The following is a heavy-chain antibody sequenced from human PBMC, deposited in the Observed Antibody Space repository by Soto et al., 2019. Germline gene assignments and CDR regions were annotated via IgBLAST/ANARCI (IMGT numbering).Heavy chain of an antibody. Sequence: ASVKVSCKVSGYTLTELSMHWVRQAPGKGLEWMGGFDPEDGETIYAQKFQGRVTMTEGTSTDTAYMELSSLRSEDTAVYYCATIRVTPLQWEPQGFDPWGQGTLVTVSS. CDR3: ATIRVTPLQWEPQGFDP. D-gene: IGHD1-26*01. CDR2: FDPEDGET. CDR1: GYTLTELS. J-gene: IGHJ5*02. V-gene: IGHV1-24*01.